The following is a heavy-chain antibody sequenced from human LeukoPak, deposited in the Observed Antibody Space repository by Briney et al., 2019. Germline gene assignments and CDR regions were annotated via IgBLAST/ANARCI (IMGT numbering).Heavy chain of an antibody. J-gene: IGHJ4*02. V-gene: IGHV3-23*01. D-gene: IGHD3-22*01. Sequence: GSLKLSCAASGFPFNSYAMSWVRPAPGKGLEWVSAISGSGGSTYYADSVKGRFTISRDNSKNTLYLQMNSLRAEDTAVYYCAKDRGYYYDSSGYYGDYWGQGTLVTVSS. CDR2: ISGSGGST. CDR3: AKDRGYYYDSSGYYGDY. CDR1: GFPFNSYA.